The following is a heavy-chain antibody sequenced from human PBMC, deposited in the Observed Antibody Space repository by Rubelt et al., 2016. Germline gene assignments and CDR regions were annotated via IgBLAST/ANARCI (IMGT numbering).Heavy chain of an antibody. J-gene: IGHJ5*02. CDR1: GGSISSTNW. V-gene: IGHV4-4*02. D-gene: IGHD3-10*01. CDR3: ARCPCYYGSGRLNWFDP. CDR2: IYHSGSP. Sequence: QVQLQESGPGLVKPSETLSLTCTVSGGSISSTNWWSWVRQPPGKGLEWIGEIYHSGSPNYNPSLKSRVTISVDKSKNQFSLNLRSVSAADTAVYYCARCPCYYGSGRLNWFDPWGQGTLVTVSS.